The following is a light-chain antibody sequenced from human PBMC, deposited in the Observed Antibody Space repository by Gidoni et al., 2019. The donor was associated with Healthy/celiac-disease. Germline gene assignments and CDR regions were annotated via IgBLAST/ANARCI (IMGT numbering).Light chain of an antibody. Sequence: DIQMTQSPSTLSASVGDRVTITCRASQSISNWLAWYQQRPGKAPKRLIYDASSLENGVPSRFSGSGSGTEFTLTISSLQPDDFATYYYQQYNSYSITFXQXTRLEIK. V-gene: IGKV1-5*01. CDR1: QSISNW. CDR3: QQYNSYSIT. J-gene: IGKJ5*01. CDR2: DAS.